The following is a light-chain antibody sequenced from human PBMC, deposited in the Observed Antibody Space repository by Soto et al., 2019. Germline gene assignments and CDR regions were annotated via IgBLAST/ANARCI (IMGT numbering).Light chain of an antibody. Sequence: DVVMTQSPLSLPVTLGQPASISCRSSQSVVYSDGIAYLTWFQQKPVQSPRRLIYRVSNRASGVPDRFSGSGSGTEYTQKISWVEGGDVGVYYCLQGTHWPPTYGRGTKVEIK. CDR1: QSVVYSDGIAY. J-gene: IGKJ1*01. V-gene: IGKV2-30*01. CDR3: LQGTHWPPT. CDR2: RVS.